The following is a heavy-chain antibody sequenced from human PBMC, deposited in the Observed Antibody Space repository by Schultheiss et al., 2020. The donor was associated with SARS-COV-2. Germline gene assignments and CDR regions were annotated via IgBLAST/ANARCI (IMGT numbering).Heavy chain of an antibody. CDR1: GFTVSSNY. J-gene: IGHJ6*02. Sequence: GGSLRLSCAASGFTVSSNYMSWVRQAPGKGLEWVSVIYSGGSTYYADSVKGRFTISRDNSKNTLYLQMNSLRAEDTAVYYCASRITMVQGVINGYYGMDVWGQGTTVTVSS. V-gene: IGHV3-53*01. CDR3: ASRITMVQGVINGYYGMDV. CDR2: IYSGGST. D-gene: IGHD3-10*01.